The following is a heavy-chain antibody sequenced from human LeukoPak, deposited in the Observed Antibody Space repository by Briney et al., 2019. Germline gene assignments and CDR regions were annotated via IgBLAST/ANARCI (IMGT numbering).Heavy chain of an antibody. CDR2: IIPIFGTA. D-gene: IGHD3-10*01. Sequence: SSVKVPCKASVGTFSSYSISWVRQAPGQGLEWMGGIIPIFGTANYAQKLQGRVTITTDESTSTACMELSSLRSEDTAVYYCARDTSYYYGSGSYLMDVWGKGTTVTVSS. CDR1: VGTFSSYS. J-gene: IGHJ6*03. CDR3: ARDTSYYYGSGSYLMDV. V-gene: IGHV1-69*05.